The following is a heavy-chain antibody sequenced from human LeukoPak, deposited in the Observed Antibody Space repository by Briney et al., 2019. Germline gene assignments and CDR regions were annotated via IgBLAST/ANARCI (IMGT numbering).Heavy chain of an antibody. Sequence: SETLPLTCAVYGGSFSGYYWSWIRQPPGKGLEWIGEINHSGSTNYNPSLKSRVTISVDTSKNQFSLKLSSVTAADTAVYYCATTGLGGDCYYWGQGTLVTVSS. V-gene: IGHV4-34*01. CDR2: INHSGST. CDR3: ATTGLGGDCYY. CDR1: GGSFSGYY. J-gene: IGHJ4*02. D-gene: IGHD2-21*02.